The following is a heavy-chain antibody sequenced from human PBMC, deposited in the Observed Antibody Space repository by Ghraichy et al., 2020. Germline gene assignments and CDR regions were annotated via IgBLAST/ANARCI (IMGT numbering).Heavy chain of an antibody. D-gene: IGHD1-20*01. CDR3: ARFSGHNWNDADYFDY. V-gene: IGHV4-59*01. CDR1: GGSISSYY. CDR2: IYYSGST. J-gene: IGHJ4*02. Sequence: SETLSLTCTVSGGSISSYYWSWIRQPPGKGLEWIGYIYYSGSTNYNPSLKSRVTISVDTSKNQFSLKLSSVTAADTAVYYCARFSGHNWNDADYFDYWGQGTLVTVSS.